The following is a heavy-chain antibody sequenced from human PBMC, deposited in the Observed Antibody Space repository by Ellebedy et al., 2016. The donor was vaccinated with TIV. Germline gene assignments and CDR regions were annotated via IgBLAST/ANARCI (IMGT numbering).Heavy chain of an antibody. CDR1: GFTVSTNY. CDR3: ATGYAQNGQ. CDR2: IYSGGNT. D-gene: IGHD2-8*01. J-gene: IGHJ4*02. Sequence: GESLKISCAASGFTVSTNYMRWFRQAPGKGLDWVSLIYSGGNTHYADSAKGRFTIARDSSDNTVYLQMNSLRVADTAVNYCATGYAQNGQWGQGTLVTVSS. V-gene: IGHV3-66*01.